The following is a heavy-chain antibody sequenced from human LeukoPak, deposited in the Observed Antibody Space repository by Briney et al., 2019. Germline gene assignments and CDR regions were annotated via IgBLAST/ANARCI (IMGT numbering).Heavy chain of an antibody. Sequence: SGTLSLTCAVSGGSISSSNWWSWVRQPPGKGLEWIGEIYHSGSTNYNPSLKSRVTISVDKSKNQFSLKLSSVTAADTAVCYCASQQLADYYYYGMDVWGQGTTVTVSS. CDR3: ASQQLADYYYYGMDV. V-gene: IGHV4-4*02. CDR1: GGSISSSNW. CDR2: IYHSGST. J-gene: IGHJ6*02. D-gene: IGHD6-13*01.